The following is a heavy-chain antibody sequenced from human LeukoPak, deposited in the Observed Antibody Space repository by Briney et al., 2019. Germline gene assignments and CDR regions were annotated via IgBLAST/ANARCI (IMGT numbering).Heavy chain of an antibody. CDR1: GFTFSDYY. D-gene: IGHD3-16*01. Sequence: PGGSLRLSCAASGFTFSDYYMSWIRQAPGKGLEWVSYISSSGSTIYYADSVKGRFTISRDNAKNSLYLQMNSLRAEDTAVYYCASNVWAIAHHPGEYYFDYWGQGTLVTVSS. CDR2: ISSSGSTI. CDR3: ASNVWAIAHHPGEYYFDY. V-gene: IGHV3-11*04. J-gene: IGHJ4*02.